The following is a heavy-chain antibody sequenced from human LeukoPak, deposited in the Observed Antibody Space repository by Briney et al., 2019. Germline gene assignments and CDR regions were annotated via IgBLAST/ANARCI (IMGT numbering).Heavy chain of an antibody. CDR2: IYSGGST. J-gene: IGHJ3*02. Sequence: GGSLRLSCAASGFTVSSNYMSWVRQAPGKGLEWVSVIYSGGSTYYADSVKGRFTISRDNAKNTLYLQMNSLRAEDTAVYYCARDGYYDSSGPGSHAFDIWGQGTMVTVSS. D-gene: IGHD3-22*01. V-gene: IGHV3-53*01. CDR1: GFTVSSNY. CDR3: ARDGYYDSSGPGSHAFDI.